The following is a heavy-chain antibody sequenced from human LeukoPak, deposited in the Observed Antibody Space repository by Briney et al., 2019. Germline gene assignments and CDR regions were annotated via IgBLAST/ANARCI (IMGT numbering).Heavy chain of an antibody. V-gene: IGHV4-4*07. Sequence: PSETLSLTCTVSGGSISSYYWSWIRQPAGKGLEWIGRIYTSGSTNYNPSLKSRVTTSVDTSKNQFSLKLSSVTAADTAVYYCARDRYYYDSSGYDPYFDYWGQGTLVTVSS. CDR3: ARDRYYYDSSGYDPYFDY. D-gene: IGHD3-22*01. CDR1: GGSISSYY. J-gene: IGHJ4*02. CDR2: IYTSGST.